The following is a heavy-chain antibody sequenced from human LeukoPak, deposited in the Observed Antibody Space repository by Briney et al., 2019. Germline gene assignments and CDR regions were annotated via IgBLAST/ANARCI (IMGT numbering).Heavy chain of an antibody. J-gene: IGHJ4*02. Sequence: GRSLRLSCAASGFTFSSYAMHWVRQAPGKGLEWVAVISYDGSNKYYADSVKRRFNISRDNSKNTLYPKMNTERCEDTAVYYCARLRAETLTKVDYWGQGTLVTVSS. V-gene: IGHV3-30*04. D-gene: IGHD1-14*01. CDR3: ARLRAETLTKVDY. CDR1: GFTFSSYA. CDR2: ISYDGSNK.